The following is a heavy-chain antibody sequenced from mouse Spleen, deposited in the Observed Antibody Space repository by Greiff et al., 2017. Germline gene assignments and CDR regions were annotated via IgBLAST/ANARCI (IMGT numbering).Heavy chain of an antibody. CDR3: ARRRQLPYAMDY. V-gene: IGHV1-69*01. Sequence: VQLQQSGAELVMPGASVKLSCKASGYTFTSYWMHWVKQRPGQGLEWIGEIDPSDSYTNYNQKFKGKATLTVDKSSSTAYMQLSSLTSEDSAVYYCARRRQLPYAMDYWGQGTSVTVSS. J-gene: IGHJ4*01. D-gene: IGHD6-1*01. CDR2: IDPSDSYT. CDR1: GYTFTSYW.